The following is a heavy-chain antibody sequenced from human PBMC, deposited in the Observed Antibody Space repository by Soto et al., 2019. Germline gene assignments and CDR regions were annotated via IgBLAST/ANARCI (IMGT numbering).Heavy chain of an antibody. J-gene: IGHJ4*02. CDR1: GFTFDEYA. CDR3: VKDYDSSGYYPDY. CDR2: ISWNSGSI. D-gene: IGHD3-22*01. V-gene: IGHV3-9*01. Sequence: EEQLVESGGGLVQTGRSLRLSCAASGFTFDEYAMHWVRQAPGKGLEWVSGISWNSGSIGYADSAKGRFTISRDNAKNSLYLQMNSLRAEDTALDYCVKDYDSSGYYPDYWGQGTLVTVSS.